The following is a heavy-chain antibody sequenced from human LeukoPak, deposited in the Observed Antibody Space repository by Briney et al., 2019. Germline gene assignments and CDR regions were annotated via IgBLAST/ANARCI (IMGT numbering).Heavy chain of an antibody. Sequence: KTSETLSLTCAVYGGSFSGYYWSWIRQPPGKGLEWIGEINHSGSTNYNPSLKSRVTISVDTSKNQSSLKLSSVTAADTAVYYCARGVIVVVPAAIGWFDPWGQGTLVTVSS. CDR3: ARGVIVVVPAAIGWFDP. V-gene: IGHV4-34*01. CDR2: INHSGST. CDR1: GGSFSGYY. J-gene: IGHJ5*02. D-gene: IGHD2-2*02.